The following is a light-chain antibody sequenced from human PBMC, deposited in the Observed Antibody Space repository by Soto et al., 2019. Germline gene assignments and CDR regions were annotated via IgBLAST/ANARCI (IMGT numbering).Light chain of an antibody. J-gene: IGLJ3*02. V-gene: IGLV1-40*01. CDR2: HNS. Sequence: QSVLTQPPSVSGAPGQRVTISCTGSSSNIGAGYDVHWYQQLPGTAPKLLIYHNSNRPSGVPDRFSASKSGTSASLAITGLQAEDEADYYRQSYGNSLSGVFGGGTKVTVL. CDR3: QSYGNSLSGV. CDR1: SSNIGAGYD.